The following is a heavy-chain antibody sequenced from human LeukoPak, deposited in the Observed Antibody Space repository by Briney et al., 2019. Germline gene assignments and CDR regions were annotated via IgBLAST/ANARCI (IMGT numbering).Heavy chain of an antibody. CDR3: AREFVGGDYAHAFDI. J-gene: IGHJ3*02. CDR2: ISAYNGNT. Sequence: ASVKVSCKASGYTFTSYGISWVRQAPGQGLEWMGWISAYNGNTNYAQKLQGRVTMTTDTSTSTAYMELRSLRSDDTAVYHCAREFVGGDYAHAFDIWGQGTMVTVSS. D-gene: IGHD4-17*01. V-gene: IGHV1-18*01. CDR1: GYTFTSYG.